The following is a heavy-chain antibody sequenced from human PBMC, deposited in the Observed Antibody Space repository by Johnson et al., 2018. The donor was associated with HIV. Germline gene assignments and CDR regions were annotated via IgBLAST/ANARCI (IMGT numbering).Heavy chain of an antibody. Sequence: QVQLVESGGGVVQPGGSLRLSCVASGFTFSRFGMHWVRQAPGKGLEWVAFIRYDGSDKYYADSVKGRFTISRDNSKNTLYLQMNSLRAEDTAVYYCAKAMGGWLLAHAFDIWGQGTMVTISS. V-gene: IGHV3-30*02. D-gene: IGHD3-22*01. CDR3: AKAMGGWLLAHAFDI. J-gene: IGHJ3*02. CDR2: IRYDGSDK. CDR1: GFTFSRFG.